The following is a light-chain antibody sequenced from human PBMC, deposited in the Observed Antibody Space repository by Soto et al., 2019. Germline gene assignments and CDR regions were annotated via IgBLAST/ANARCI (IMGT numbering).Light chain of an antibody. CDR2: GAS. CDR1: QSVSSSY. CDR3: QQYGSSSWT. Sequence: ESVLTQSPGTLSLSPGERATLSCRASQSVSSSYLAWYQQKPGQAPRLLIYGASSRATGIPDRFSGSGSGTDFTLTISRLEPEDFAVYYCQQYGSSSWTFGQGTTGDIK. J-gene: IGKJ1*01. V-gene: IGKV3-20*01.